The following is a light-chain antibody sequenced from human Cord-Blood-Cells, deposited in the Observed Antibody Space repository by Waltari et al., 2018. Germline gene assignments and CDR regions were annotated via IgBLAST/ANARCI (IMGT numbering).Light chain of an antibody. CDR3: QQYYSTPYT. V-gene: IGKV4-1*01. CDR2: CAS. J-gene: IGKJ2*01. Sequence: DIVMTQSPASLAVSLGERAPINCKSRQSVLYSSNNKNYLAWYQQKPGQPPKLLNYCASTRETGVPDRFSGSGSGTDFTLTISSLQAEDVAVYYCQQYYSTPYTFGQGTKLEIK. CDR1: QSVLYSSNNKNY.